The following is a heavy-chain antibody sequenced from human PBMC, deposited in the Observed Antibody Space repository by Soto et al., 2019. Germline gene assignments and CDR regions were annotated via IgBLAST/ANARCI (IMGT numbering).Heavy chain of an antibody. V-gene: IGHV1-69*01. D-gene: IGHD3-10*01. J-gene: IGHJ4*02. Sequence: QMQLVQSGAEVKERGSSVKISCKTSGGTFNTYALTWVRQAPGQGLEWIGGIIPIFGTKNVAQRFQGRVTINAAESLTTAYMEMTSLRSDDTAVYYCAKEAGDHWGQGTLVTVSS. CDR1: GGTFNTYA. CDR3: AKEAGDH. CDR2: IIPIFGTK.